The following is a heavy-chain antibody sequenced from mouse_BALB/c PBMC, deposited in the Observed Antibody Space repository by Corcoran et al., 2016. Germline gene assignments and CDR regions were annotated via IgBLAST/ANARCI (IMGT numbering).Heavy chain of an antibody. CDR3: AIYYGNYYAMDY. D-gene: IGHD2-1*01. CDR1: GYTFTSYW. V-gene: IGHV1-7*01. J-gene: IGHJ4*01. CDR2: INPSTGYT. Sequence: QVQLQQSGAELAKPGASVKMSCKASGYTFTSYWMHWVKQRPGQGLEWIGYINPSTGYTEYNQKFKDKATLTADKSSSTAYMQLSSLTSEDSAVYYCAIYYGNYYAMDYWRQGTSVTVSS.